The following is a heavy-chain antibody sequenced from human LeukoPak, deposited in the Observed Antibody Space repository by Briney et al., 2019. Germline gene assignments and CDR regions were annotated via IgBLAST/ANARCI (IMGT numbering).Heavy chain of an antibody. CDR1: GFTFSHYW. Sequence: GGSLRLSCVASGFTFSHYWMYWARHAPGKGLVWVSRMNPDGSDINYADSLKGRFTVSRDNAKNTLYLQMSGLRAEDTDVYYCARADNWDSGGFWGQGTLVTVSS. J-gene: IGHJ4*02. CDR3: ARADNWDSGGF. V-gene: IGHV3-74*01. D-gene: IGHD1-20*01. CDR2: MNPDGSDI.